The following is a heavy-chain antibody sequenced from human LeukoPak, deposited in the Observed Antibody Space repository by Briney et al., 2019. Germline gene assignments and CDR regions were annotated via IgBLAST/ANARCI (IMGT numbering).Heavy chain of an antibody. J-gene: IGHJ5*02. V-gene: IGHV1-69*13. CDR1: GGTFSSYA. Sequence: GASVKVSCKASGGTFSSYAISWVRQAPGQGLEWMGGIIPIFGTANYAQKFQGRVTITADESTSTAYMELSSLRSEDTAVYYCARGLSIAARPGWFDPWGQGTLVTVSS. CDR3: ARGLSIAARPGWFDP. CDR2: IIPIFGTA. D-gene: IGHD6-6*01.